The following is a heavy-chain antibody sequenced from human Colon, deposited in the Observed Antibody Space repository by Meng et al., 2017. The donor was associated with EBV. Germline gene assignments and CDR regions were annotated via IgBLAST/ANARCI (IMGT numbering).Heavy chain of an antibody. CDR1: GGSISSVYW. CDR2: IYHSGST. D-gene: IGHD5-18*01. CDR3: ARGGYYSFDY. V-gene: IGHV4-4*02. J-gene: IGHJ4*02. Sequence: VHVQASVRGLVKTSDSLSLTCAVSGGSISSVYWWTWVRQAPGKGLEWIGEIYHSGSTNYNPSLKSRVTISVDKSKNQFSLKLTSVTAADTAVYYCARGGYYSFDYWGQRTLVTVSS.